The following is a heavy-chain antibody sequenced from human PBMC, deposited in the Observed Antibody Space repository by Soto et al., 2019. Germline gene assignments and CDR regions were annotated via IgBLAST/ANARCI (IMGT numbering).Heavy chain of an antibody. Sequence: QITLKESGPTLVKPTQTLTLTCTFSGFSLSTSGVGVGWIRQPPGKALEWLALIYWDDDKRYSPSLKSRLTITKDTSKNQVVVTSPNMDPVDTATYYCAHTTGRRDYYYYMDVWGKGTTVTVSS. CDR3: AHTTGRRDYYYYMDV. CDR1: GFSLSTSGVG. J-gene: IGHJ6*03. CDR2: IYWDDDK. V-gene: IGHV2-5*02.